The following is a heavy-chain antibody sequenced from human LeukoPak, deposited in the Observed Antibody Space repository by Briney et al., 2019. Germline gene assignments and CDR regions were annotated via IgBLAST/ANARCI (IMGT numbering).Heavy chain of an antibody. CDR3: DSLGYSYGKGVFDY. Sequence: GGSLRLSCAASGFTFSSYSMNWVRQAPGKGLEWVSYISSSSSTIYYADSVKGRFTISRDNAKNSLYLQMNSLRAEDTAVYYCDSLGYSYGKGVFDYWGQGTLVTVSS. V-gene: IGHV3-48*01. CDR2: ISSSSSTI. CDR1: GFTFSSYS. J-gene: IGHJ4*02. D-gene: IGHD5-18*01.